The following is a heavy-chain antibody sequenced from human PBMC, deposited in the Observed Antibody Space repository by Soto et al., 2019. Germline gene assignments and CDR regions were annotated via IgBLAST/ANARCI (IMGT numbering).Heavy chain of an antibody. CDR2: IYYIGST. D-gene: IGHD3-16*01. J-gene: IGHJ6*02. CDR3: ARVGGNGDYYYGMDV. Sequence: SETLSLTCTVSGGSISSYYWSWIRQPPGKGLEWIGYIYYIGSTNYNPSLKSRVTISVDTSKNQFSLKLSSVTAADTAVYYCARVGGNGDYYYGMDVWGQGTTVTVSS. CDR1: GGSISSYY. V-gene: IGHV4-59*01.